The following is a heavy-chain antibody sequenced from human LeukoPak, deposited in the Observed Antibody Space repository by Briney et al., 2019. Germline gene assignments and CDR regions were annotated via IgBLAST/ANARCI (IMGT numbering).Heavy chain of an antibody. Sequence: GSLRLSCAASGFTFSSYAMSWVRQAPGKGLEWVSSISSSSTYIYYADSLKGRFTTSRDNAKNSLYLRMNSLRAEDTAVYYCAREYCSGGSCYSFDYWGQGTLVTVSS. V-gene: IGHV3-21*01. D-gene: IGHD2-15*01. J-gene: IGHJ4*02. CDR3: AREYCSGGSCYSFDY. CDR2: ISSSSTYI. CDR1: GFTFSSYA.